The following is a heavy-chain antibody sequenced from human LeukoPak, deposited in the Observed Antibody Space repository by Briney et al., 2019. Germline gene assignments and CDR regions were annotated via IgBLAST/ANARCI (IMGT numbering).Heavy chain of an antibody. D-gene: IGHD5-18*01. J-gene: IGHJ4*02. V-gene: IGHV3-23*01. CDR3: AKGNTANRNPNFDY. Sequence: PGGSLRLSCTTSGFAFSNYAMNWVRQAPGKGPEWVSGISGFNTYYADSVKGRFTIFRDNSKNVLYLQMDRLRAEDTAVYSCAKGNTANRNPNFDYWGQGTLVTVSS. CDR2: ISGFNT. CDR1: GFAFSNYA.